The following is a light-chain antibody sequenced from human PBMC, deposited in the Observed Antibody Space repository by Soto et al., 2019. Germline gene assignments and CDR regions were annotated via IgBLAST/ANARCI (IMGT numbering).Light chain of an antibody. CDR3: QKDNSAPFT. Sequence: DIQMTQSPSSLSASVGDRVTITCRASQGISNYLAWYQQKPGKVPKLLIYAASTLQSGVPSRFGGSGSGTDFTLTISSLQPEDGATYYCQKDNSAPFTFGPGTKVDIK. V-gene: IGKV1-27*01. J-gene: IGKJ3*01. CDR1: QGISNY. CDR2: AAS.